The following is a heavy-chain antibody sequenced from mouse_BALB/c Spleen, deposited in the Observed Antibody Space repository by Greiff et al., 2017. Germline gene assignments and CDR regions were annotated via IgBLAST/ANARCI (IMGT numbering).Heavy chain of an antibody. CDR1: GYTFSSYW. J-gene: IGHJ3*01. Sequence: LMKPGASVKISCKATGYTFSSYWIEWVKQRPGHGLEWIGEILPGSGSTNYNEKFKGKATFTADTSSNTAYMQLSSLTSEDSAVYYCARSSGVWYGNYGAYWGQGTLVTVSA. CDR3: ARSSGVWYGNYGAY. D-gene: IGHD2-10*02. V-gene: IGHV1-9*01. CDR2: ILPGSGST.